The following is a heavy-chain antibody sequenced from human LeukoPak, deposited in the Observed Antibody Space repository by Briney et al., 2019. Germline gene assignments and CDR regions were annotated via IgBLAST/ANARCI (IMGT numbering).Heavy chain of an antibody. D-gene: IGHD3-22*01. Sequence: GGSLRLSCAASGFTFSDYGMSWVRQAPGKGLEWVSTICGSGGCPYYADSVRGRFTISRDNSKNTLYLQLNSLRAEDTAIYFCAKDLTYYYDTSASHRGEFDSWGRGTLVTVSS. V-gene: IGHV3-23*01. CDR3: AKDLTYYYDTSASHRGEFDS. J-gene: IGHJ4*02. CDR1: GFTFSDYG. CDR2: ICGSGGCP.